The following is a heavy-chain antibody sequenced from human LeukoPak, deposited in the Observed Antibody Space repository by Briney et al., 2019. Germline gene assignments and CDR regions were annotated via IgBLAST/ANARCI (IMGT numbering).Heavy chain of an antibody. CDR1: GFTFSSYW. J-gene: IGHJ4*02. CDR2: IKQDGSEK. Sequence: PGGSLRLSCEGSGFTFSSYWMSWVRQAPGKGLEWVANIKQDGSEKYYVDSVKGRFTISRDNAKNSLYLQMNSLRAEDTAVYYCARGTRYCSSTSCLRGYYFDYWGQGTLVTVSS. V-gene: IGHV3-7*01. CDR3: ARGTRYCSSTSCLRGYYFDY. D-gene: IGHD2-2*01.